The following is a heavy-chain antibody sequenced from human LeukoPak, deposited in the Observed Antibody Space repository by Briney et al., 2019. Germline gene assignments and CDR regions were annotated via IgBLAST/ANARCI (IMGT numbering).Heavy chain of an antibody. CDR1: GGSFSGYY. V-gene: IGHV4-34*01. J-gene: IGHJ4*02. CDR3: ARIKGETSATISY. CDR2: INHSGST. D-gene: IGHD1-26*01. Sequence: PSETLSLTCAVYGGSFSGYYWSWIRQPPGKGLEWIGEINHSGSTNYNPSLKSRVTISVDTSKNQFSLKLSSVTAEDTAVYYCARIKGETSATISYWGQGTLVTVSS.